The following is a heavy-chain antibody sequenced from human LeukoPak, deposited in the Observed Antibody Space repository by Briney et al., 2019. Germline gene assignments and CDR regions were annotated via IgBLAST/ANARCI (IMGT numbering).Heavy chain of an antibody. CDR3: ARAGIAAAGTIRGVKYFQH. V-gene: IGHV4-34*01. J-gene: IGHJ1*01. Sequence: PSETLSLTCAVYGGSFSGYYWSWIRQPPGKGLEWIGEINHSGSTNYNPSLKSRVTILVDTSKNQFSLKLSSVTAADTAVYYCARAGIAAAGTIRGVKYFQHWGQGTLVTVSS. D-gene: IGHD6-13*01. CDR2: INHSGST. CDR1: GGSFSGYY.